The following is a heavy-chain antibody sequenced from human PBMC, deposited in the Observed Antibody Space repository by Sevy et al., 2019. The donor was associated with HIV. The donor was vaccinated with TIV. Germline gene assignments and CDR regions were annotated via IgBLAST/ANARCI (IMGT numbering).Heavy chain of an antibody. CDR2: IYYSGST. J-gene: IGHJ6*02. V-gene: IGHV4-39*01. CDR1: GGSISSSSYY. CDR3: AGLLWVGATPYYYYGMDV. D-gene: IGHD1-26*01. Sequence: SETLSLTCTVSGGSISSSSYYWGWIRQPPGKGLEWIGSIYYSGSTYYNPSLKSRVTISVDTSKNEFSLKLSSVTAADSAVYYCAGLLWVGATPYYYYGMDVWGQGTTVTVSS.